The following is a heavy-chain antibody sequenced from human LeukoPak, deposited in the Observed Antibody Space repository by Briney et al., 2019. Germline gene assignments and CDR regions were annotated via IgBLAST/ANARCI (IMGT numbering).Heavy chain of an antibody. CDR3: ARVAFWSGYYDY. Sequence: SETLSLTCTVSGGSIGSGSYYWSWIRQPAGKGLEWIGRIYTSGSTNYNPSLKSRVTISVDTSKNQFSLKLSSVTAADTAVYYCARVAFWSGYYDYWGQGTLVTVSS. V-gene: IGHV4-61*02. CDR2: IYTSGST. J-gene: IGHJ4*02. D-gene: IGHD3-3*01. CDR1: GGSIGSGSYY.